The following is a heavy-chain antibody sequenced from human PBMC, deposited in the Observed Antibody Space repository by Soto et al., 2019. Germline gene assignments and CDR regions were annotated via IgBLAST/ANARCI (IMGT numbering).Heavy chain of an antibody. J-gene: IGHJ4*02. CDR3: ASGGYCSSTSCKETSAIDY. CDR2: ISSSSSCI. V-gene: IGHV3-21*01. D-gene: IGHD2-2*01. CDR1: GFTFSSYS. Sequence: GGSLRLSCAASGFTFSSYSMNWVRQAPGKGLEWVSSISSSSSCIYYADSVKGRFTISRENAKNSLYLQMNSLRAEDTAVYYCASGGYCSSTSCKETSAIDYWGQGTLVTV.